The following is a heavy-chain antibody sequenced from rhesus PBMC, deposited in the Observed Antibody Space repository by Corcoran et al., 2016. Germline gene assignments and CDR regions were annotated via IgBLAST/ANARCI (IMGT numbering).Heavy chain of an antibody. CDR3: ARTPREYSGYSYRPYWYFDL. CDR1: GLTFSSYG. J-gene: IGHJ2*01. CDR2: ISYDVSKK. Sequence: EVQLVESGGGVVQPGGSLRLSCAASGLTFSSYGMHWVSQAPGKGLEWVDVISYDVSKKYYVYSVKDRFTISRDNSKNMLYLQMNNLKLDDTVVYYCARTPREYSGYSYRPYWYFDLWGPGTPITISS. D-gene: IGHD5-42*01. V-gene: IGHV3-54*02.